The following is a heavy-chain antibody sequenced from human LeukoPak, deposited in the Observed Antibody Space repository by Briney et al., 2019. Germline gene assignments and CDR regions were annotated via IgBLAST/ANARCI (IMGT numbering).Heavy chain of an antibody. CDR1: GGSISSGSYC. CDR3: ARGVNSGYFDY. V-gene: IGHV4-61*09. D-gene: IGHD1-26*01. J-gene: IGHJ4*02. Sequence: SQTLSLTCTVSGGSISSGSYCWSWIRQPAGKGLEWIGHIHTSGNTNYNPSLKSRVTISVDTSKNQFSLKLTSVTAADTAVYYCARGVNSGYFDYCGQGTLVTVSS. CDR2: IHTSGNT.